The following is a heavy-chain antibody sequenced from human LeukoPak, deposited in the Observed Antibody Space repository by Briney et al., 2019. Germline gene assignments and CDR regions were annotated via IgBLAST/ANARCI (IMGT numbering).Heavy chain of an antibody. V-gene: IGHV1-2*02. Sequence: GASVKVSCKASGYTFTGYYMHWVRQAPGQGLEWMGWINPNSGGTNYAQKFQGRVTMTRDTSISTAYMELSRLRSDDTAVYYCASSTGIAAAAVAGTEFDYWGQGTLVTVSS. CDR1: GYTFTGYY. CDR2: INPNSGGT. D-gene: IGHD6-13*01. CDR3: ASSTGIAAAAVAGTEFDY. J-gene: IGHJ4*02.